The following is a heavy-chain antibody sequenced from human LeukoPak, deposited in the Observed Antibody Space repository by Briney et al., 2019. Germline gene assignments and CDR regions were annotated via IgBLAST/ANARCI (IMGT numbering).Heavy chain of an antibody. Sequence: PGGSLRLSCAASGFTFSSYPMTWIRQPPGKGLEWIGEINHSGSTNYNPSLKSRVTISVDTSKNQFSLKLSSVTAADTAVYYCASLEGYKALRFGPAPYFDYWGQGTLVTVSS. J-gene: IGHJ4*02. V-gene: IGHV4-34*01. D-gene: IGHD5-24*01. CDR3: ASLEGYKALRFGPAPYFDY. CDR2: INHSGST. CDR1: GFTFSSYP.